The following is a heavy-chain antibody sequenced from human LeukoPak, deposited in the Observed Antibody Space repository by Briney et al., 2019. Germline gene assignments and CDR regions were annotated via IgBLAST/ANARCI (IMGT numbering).Heavy chain of an antibody. CDR2: IYHSGST. V-gene: IGHV4-38-2*02. J-gene: IGHJ5*02. Sequence: SETLSLTCTVSGYSISNGYYWGWIRQPPGKGLEWIGNIYHSGSTYYNPSLKSRVTISVDTSKNQFSLKLSSVTATDTAVYYCARESGYCSSTSCYRWFDPWGQGTLVTVSS. D-gene: IGHD2-2*01. CDR3: ARESGYCSSTSCYRWFDP. CDR1: GYSISNGYY.